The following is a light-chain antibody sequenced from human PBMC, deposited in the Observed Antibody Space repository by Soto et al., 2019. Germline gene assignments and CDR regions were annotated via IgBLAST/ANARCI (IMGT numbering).Light chain of an antibody. CDR2: GTS. V-gene: IGKV3-20*01. CDR1: QTVNSPY. CDR3: YQHEISPPT. J-gene: IGKJ3*01. Sequence: EIVLTQSPGTLSLSPGERGILSCRTSQTVNSPYLAWYQQKPGQTPRLLISGTSTRATGIPDRFSVSGSGTNFPLPISRLESEDFGIYYCYQHEISPPTSGPGTKVDAK.